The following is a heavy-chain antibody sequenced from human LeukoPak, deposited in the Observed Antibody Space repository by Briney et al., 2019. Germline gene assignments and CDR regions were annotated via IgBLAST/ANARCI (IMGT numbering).Heavy chain of an antibody. CDR3: ARYAGIDAEGYFDY. J-gene: IGHJ4*02. V-gene: IGHV5-51*01. Sequence: GESLKISCKGSGYSFTSYWIGWVRQMPGKGLEWMGVIYPDNSDSRYSPSFQGQVTISVDKSISTAYLQWSSLRASDTAMYYCARYAGIDAEGYFDYWGQGTLVTVSS. CDR1: GYSFTSYW. CDR2: IYPDNSDS.